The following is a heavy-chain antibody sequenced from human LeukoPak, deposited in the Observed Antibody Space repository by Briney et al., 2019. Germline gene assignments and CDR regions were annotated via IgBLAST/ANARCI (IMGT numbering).Heavy chain of an antibody. Sequence: ASVKVSCKASGGTFSSYTISWVRQAPGQGLEWMGRIIPILGIANYAQKFQGRVTITADKSTSTAYMELSSLRSEDTAVYYCARGVWAALYYYDSSGYSSTPPFDYWGQGTLVTVSS. CDR1: GGTFSSYT. V-gene: IGHV1-69*02. CDR3: ARGVWAALYYYDSSGYSSTPPFDY. J-gene: IGHJ4*02. CDR2: IIPILGIA. D-gene: IGHD3-22*01.